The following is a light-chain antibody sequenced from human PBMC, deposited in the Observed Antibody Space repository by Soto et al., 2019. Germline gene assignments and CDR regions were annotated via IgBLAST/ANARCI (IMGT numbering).Light chain of an antibody. CDR1: QSVSGN. V-gene: IGKV3-15*01. CDR3: QQYNNWPPLT. J-gene: IGKJ4*01. CDR2: GAS. Sequence: EIVMTQSPATLSVSPGERATLSCRASQSVSGNLAWYQQRPGQAPRLLIYGASTMATGIPARFSGSGSGTADPLTISSLQSEDFAVYYCQQYNNWPPLTFGGGTKVEIK.